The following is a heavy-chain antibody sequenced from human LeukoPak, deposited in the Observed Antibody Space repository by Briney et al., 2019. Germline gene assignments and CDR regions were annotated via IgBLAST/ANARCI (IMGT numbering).Heavy chain of an antibody. Sequence: GGSLRLSCAASGFTFSSYGMHWVRQAPGKGLEWVAVISYDGSNKYYADSVKGRFTISRDNSKNTLYLQMNSLRAEDTAVYYCAKSGGGATWIQLWAFVPPADYWGQGTLVTVSS. V-gene: IGHV3-30*18. CDR1: GFTFSSYG. CDR3: AKSGGGATWIQLWAFVPPADY. J-gene: IGHJ4*02. CDR2: ISYDGSNK. D-gene: IGHD5-18*01.